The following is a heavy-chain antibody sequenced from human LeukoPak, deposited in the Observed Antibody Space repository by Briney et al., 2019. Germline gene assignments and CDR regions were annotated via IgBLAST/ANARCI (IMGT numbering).Heavy chain of an antibody. CDR3: ARVGLRQTAWFDP. CDR1: GGSISDYY. CDR2: LYPSGST. D-gene: IGHD5-12*01. Sequence: SETLSLTCTVSGGSISDYYWSWIRHPAGKGLEWIGRLYPSGSTNYNPSPKSRLTMSLDTSKNQFSLKLSSVTAADTAVYYCARVGLRQTAWFDPWGQGIPVTVSS. V-gene: IGHV4-4*07. J-gene: IGHJ5*02.